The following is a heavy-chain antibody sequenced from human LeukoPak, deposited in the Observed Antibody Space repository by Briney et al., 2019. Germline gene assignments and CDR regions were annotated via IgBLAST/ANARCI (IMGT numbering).Heavy chain of an antibody. Sequence: ASVKVSCKASGYTFTGYYMHWVRQAPGQGLEWVGWINPNSGGTNYAQKFQGRVTMTRDTSISTAYMELSRLRSGDTAVYYCARVLVRGVIIMGYWGQGTLVTVSS. V-gene: IGHV1-2*02. CDR1: GYTFTGYY. CDR3: ARVLVRGVIIMGY. D-gene: IGHD3-10*01. J-gene: IGHJ4*02. CDR2: INPNSGGT.